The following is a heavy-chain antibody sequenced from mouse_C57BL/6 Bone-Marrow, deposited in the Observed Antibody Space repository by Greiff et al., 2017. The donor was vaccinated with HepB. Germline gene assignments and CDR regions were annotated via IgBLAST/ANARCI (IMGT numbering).Heavy chain of an antibody. Sequence: VKLVESGPELVKPGASVKLSCKASGYTFTSYDINWVKQRPGQGLEWIGWIYPRDGSTKYNEKFKGKATLTVDTSSSTAYMELHSLTSEDSAVYFCARPPFAYWGQGTLVTVSA. CDR2: IYPRDGST. V-gene: IGHV1-85*01. CDR3: ARPPFAY. J-gene: IGHJ3*01. CDR1: GYTFTSYD.